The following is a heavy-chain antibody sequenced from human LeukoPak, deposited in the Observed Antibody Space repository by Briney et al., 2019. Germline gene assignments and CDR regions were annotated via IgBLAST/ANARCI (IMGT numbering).Heavy chain of an antibody. Sequence: GGSLRLSCAASGFTFSSYAMSRVRQAPGKGLEWVSAISGSGGSTYYADSVKGRFTISRDNSKNTLYLQMNSLRAEDTAVYYCAKASAMIVVVSKHFDYWGQGTLVTVSS. CDR1: GFTFSSYA. CDR3: AKASAMIVVVSKHFDY. CDR2: ISGSGGST. D-gene: IGHD3-22*01. J-gene: IGHJ4*02. V-gene: IGHV3-23*01.